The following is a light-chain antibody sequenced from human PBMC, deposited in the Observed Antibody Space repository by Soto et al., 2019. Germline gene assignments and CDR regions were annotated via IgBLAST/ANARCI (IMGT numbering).Light chain of an antibody. V-gene: IGKV3-15*01. Sequence: EIVMTQSPATLSVSPGEKATLSCRASQTVSNNLAWYQQKPGQAPRLLIYFASTRATGIPARFSGSGSGTEFTLTISSLQSEDFAVYYCQQYNQWPLTFGGVTKAETK. CDR1: QTVSNN. CDR3: QQYNQWPLT. CDR2: FAS. J-gene: IGKJ4*01.